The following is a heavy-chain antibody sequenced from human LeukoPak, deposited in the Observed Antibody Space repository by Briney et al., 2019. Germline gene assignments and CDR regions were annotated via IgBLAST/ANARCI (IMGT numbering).Heavy chain of an antibody. CDR3: TGNYYGSGSYADFDY. D-gene: IGHD3-10*01. J-gene: IGHJ4*02. V-gene: IGHV3-73*01. CDR2: IISTANGYAT. CDR1: RFAFSCSA. Sequence: GEALKISCGAYRFAFSCSALHWVRPASGKGRGWVGRIISTANGYATTYAASVKGRFTISKDDSKNTAYLQMDSLKTEDTAVYYCTGNYYGSGSYADFDYWGQGTLVTVSS.